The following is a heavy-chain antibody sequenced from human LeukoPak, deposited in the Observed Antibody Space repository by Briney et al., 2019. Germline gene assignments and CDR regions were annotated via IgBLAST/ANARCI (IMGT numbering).Heavy chain of an antibody. Sequence: PGGSLRLSCAASGFTFSSYGMHWVRQAPGKGLEWVAFIRYDGSNKYYADSVKGRFTISRDNSKNTLYLQMNSLRAEDTAVYYCAKDSSSWYGNYYYYMDVWGKGTTVTISS. CDR1: GFTFSSYG. CDR3: AKDSSSWYGNYYYYMDV. CDR2: IRYDGSNK. D-gene: IGHD6-13*01. J-gene: IGHJ6*03. V-gene: IGHV3-30*02.